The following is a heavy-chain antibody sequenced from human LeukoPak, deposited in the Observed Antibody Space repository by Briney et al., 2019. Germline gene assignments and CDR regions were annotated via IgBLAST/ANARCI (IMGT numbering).Heavy chain of an antibody. D-gene: IGHD3-22*01. CDR3: ARVNSSEMDV. CDR2: IYYSGST. CDR1: GGSISNYY. Sequence: SETLSLTCTVSGGSISNYYWSWIRQPPGKGLEWIGYIYYSGSTNYNPSLKSRVTISVDTSKNQFSLKLSSVTAADTAVYYCARVNSSEMDVWGKGTTVTVSS. V-gene: IGHV4-59*12. J-gene: IGHJ6*04.